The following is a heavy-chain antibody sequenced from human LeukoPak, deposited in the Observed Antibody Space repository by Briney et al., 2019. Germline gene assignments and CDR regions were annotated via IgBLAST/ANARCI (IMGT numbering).Heavy chain of an antibody. J-gene: IGHJ6*03. D-gene: IGHD6-13*01. V-gene: IGHV4-59*12. CDR1: GGSISSYY. CDR3: ARGRYSSSWLNYYYYYMDV. CDR2: IYYSGST. Sequence: KPSETLSLTCTVSGGSISSYYWSWIRQPPGKGLEWIGYIYYSGSTNYNPSLKSRVTISVDTSKNQFSLKLSSVTAADTAVYYCARGRYSSSWLNYYYYYMDVWGKGTTVTVSS.